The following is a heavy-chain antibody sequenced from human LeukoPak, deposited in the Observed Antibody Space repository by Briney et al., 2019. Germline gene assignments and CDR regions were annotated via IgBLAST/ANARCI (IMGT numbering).Heavy chain of an antibody. D-gene: IGHD1-1*01. CDR1: GFTVSSNY. J-gene: IGHJ6*02. CDR3: ARETGKRGMDV. CDR2: IYSGGST. Sequence: GGSLRLSCAASGFTVSSNYMSWVRQAPGKGLEWVSVIYSGGSTYYADSVKGRFTISRDNAKNTLYLQMNSLRAEDTAVYYCARETGKRGMDVWGQGTTVTVSS. V-gene: IGHV3-53*01.